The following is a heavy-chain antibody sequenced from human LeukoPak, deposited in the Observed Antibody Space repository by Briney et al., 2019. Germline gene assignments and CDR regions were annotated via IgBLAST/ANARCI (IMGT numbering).Heavy chain of an antibody. Sequence: AGGSLRLSCTASGFTFSSYWMHWVHQVPGKGLVWVSRIKSDGSSTTYADSVKGRFTISRDNAKNTLYLQMSSLRAEDTAVYYCARSTYSGSSYDYWGQGTLVTVSS. CDR2: IKSDGSST. D-gene: IGHD1-26*01. V-gene: IGHV3-74*01. CDR1: GFTFSSYW. CDR3: ARSTYSGSSYDY. J-gene: IGHJ4*02.